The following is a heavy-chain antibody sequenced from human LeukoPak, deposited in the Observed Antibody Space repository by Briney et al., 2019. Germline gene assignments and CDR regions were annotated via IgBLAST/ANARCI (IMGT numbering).Heavy chain of an antibody. J-gene: IGHJ4*02. V-gene: IGHV1-2*02. CDR2: INPNSGGT. D-gene: IGHD5-24*01. CDR3: ARRIRDGCNRFDY. Sequence: ASVKVSCKASGYTFTGYYMHWVRQAPGQGLEWMGWINPNSGGTNYAQKFQGRVTMTRDTSISTAYMELSRLRSDDTAVYYCARRIRDGCNRFDYWGQGTLVTVSS. CDR1: GYTFTGYY.